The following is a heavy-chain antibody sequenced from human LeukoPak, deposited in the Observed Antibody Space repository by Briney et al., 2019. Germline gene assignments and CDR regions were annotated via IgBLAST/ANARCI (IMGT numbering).Heavy chain of an antibody. V-gene: IGHV4-39*01. Sequence: SETLSLTCIVSGDSISSSRYYWGWIRQPPGKGLEWVGSIFYSGRAYYNPSLKSRVTISVDTSRNQFSLKLSSVTAADTAVYYCARRTAAAGLDYWGQGTLVTVSS. CDR1: GDSISSSRYY. CDR2: IFYSGRA. CDR3: ARRTAAAGLDY. D-gene: IGHD6-13*01. J-gene: IGHJ4*02.